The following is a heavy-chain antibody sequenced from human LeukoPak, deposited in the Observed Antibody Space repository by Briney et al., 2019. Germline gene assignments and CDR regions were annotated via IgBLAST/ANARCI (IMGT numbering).Heavy chain of an antibody. CDR1: GGSFSSGSYY. D-gene: IGHD3-22*01. Sequence: SETLSLTCTVSGGSFSSGSYYWSWIRQPPGKGLEWIGYIYYSGSTNYNPSLKSRVTISVDTSKNQFSLKLSSVTAADTAVYYCASPRSYYDSSGYYISWGQGTLVTVSS. V-gene: IGHV4-61*01. CDR3: ASPRSYYDSSGYYIS. J-gene: IGHJ5*02. CDR2: IYYSGST.